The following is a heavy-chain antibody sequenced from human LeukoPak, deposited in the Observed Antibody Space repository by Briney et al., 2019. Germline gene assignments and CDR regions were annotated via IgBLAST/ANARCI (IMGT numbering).Heavy chain of an antibody. V-gene: IGHV4-34*01. J-gene: IGHJ4*02. Sequence: PSETLSLTCAVYGGSFSGYYWSWIRQPPGKGLEWIGEINHSGSTNYNPSLKSRVTISVDTSKNQFSLKLSSVTAADTAVYYCARRGPYYYDSSPYDYWGQGTLVTVSS. CDR1: GGSFSGYY. CDR2: INHSGST. D-gene: IGHD3-22*01. CDR3: ARRGPYYYDSSPYDY.